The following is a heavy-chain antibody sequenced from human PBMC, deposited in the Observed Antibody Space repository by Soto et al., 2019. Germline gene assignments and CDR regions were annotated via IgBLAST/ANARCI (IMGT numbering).Heavy chain of an antibody. D-gene: IGHD5-12*01. CDR1: GGSISSGCYY. CDR3: ARYSGYDYNWFDP. V-gene: IGHV4-31*11. Sequence: PSETLSLTCAVSGGSISSGCYYWSWIRQHPGKGLEWIGYIYYSGSTYYNPSLKSRVTISVDTSKNQFSLKLSSVTAADTAVYYCARYSGYDYNWFDPWGQGTLVTVSS. CDR2: IYYSGST. J-gene: IGHJ5*02.